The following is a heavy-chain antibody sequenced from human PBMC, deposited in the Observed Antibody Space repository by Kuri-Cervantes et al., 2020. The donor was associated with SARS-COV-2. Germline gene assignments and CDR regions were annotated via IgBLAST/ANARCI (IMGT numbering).Heavy chain of an antibody. J-gene: IGHJ3*02. Sequence: GGSLRLSCTASGFIFSDYYMTWIRQAPGKGLEWVSNIGPSGTTKYYADSVKGRFTISRDNSKNTLYLQMNSLRAEDTAVYYCAITLGLGEPHAFDIWGQGTMVTVSS. CDR1: GFIFSDYY. CDR2: IGPSGTTK. D-gene: IGHD3-16*01. CDR3: AITLGLGEPHAFDI. V-gene: IGHV3-11*04.